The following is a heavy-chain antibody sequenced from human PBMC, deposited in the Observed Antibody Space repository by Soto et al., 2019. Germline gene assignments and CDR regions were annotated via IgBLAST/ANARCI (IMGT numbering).Heavy chain of an antibody. CDR2: ISYDGSNK. CDR3: ARGAGWAAYWYFDL. V-gene: IGHV3-30-3*01. J-gene: IGHJ2*01. CDR1: GFTFSSYA. Sequence: GGSLRLSCAASGFTFSSYAMHWVHQAPGKGLEWVAVISYDGSNKYYADSVKGRFTISRDNSKNTLYLQMNSLRAEDTAVYYCARGAGWAAYWYFDLWGRGTLVTVS. D-gene: IGHD1-26*01.